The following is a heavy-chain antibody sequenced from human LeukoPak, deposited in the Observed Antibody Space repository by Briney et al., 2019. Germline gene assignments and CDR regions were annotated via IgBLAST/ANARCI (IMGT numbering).Heavy chain of an antibody. CDR2: IRSKAYGGTT. D-gene: IGHD3-10*02. Sequence: PGGSLRLSCAASGFTFSSYWMSWVRQAPGKGLEWVGFIRSKAYGGTTEYAASVKGRFTISRDDSKSIAYLQMNSLKTEDTAVYYCTRVSSDVYGEPYYFDYWGQGTLVTVSS. CDR3: TRVSSDVYGEPYYFDY. CDR1: GFTFSSYW. V-gene: IGHV3-49*04. J-gene: IGHJ4*02.